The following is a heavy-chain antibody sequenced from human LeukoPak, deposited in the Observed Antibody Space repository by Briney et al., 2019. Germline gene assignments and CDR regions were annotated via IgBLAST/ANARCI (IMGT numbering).Heavy chain of an antibody. Sequence: GGSLRLSCAASGFTFDDYAMHWVRQAPGKGLEWVSGISWNSGSIGYADSVKGRFTISRDNAKNSLYLQMNSLRAEDTALYYCAKDIEDSGYYYFDYWGQGTLVTVSS. CDR2: ISWNSGSI. J-gene: IGHJ4*02. D-gene: IGHD5-12*01. V-gene: IGHV3-9*01. CDR1: GFTFDDYA. CDR3: AKDIEDSGYYYFDY.